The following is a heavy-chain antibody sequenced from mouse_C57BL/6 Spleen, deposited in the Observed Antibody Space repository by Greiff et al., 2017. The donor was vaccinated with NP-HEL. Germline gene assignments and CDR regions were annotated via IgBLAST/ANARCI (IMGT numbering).Heavy chain of an antibody. CDR2: IDPSDSET. D-gene: IGHD2-4*01. J-gene: IGHJ4*01. CDR1: GYTFTSYW. V-gene: IGHV1-52*01. Sequence: QVQLKQPGAELVRPGCSVKLSCKASGYTFTSYWMHWVKQRPIQGLEWIGNIDPSDSETHYNQKFKDKATLTVDKSSSTAYMQLSSLTSEDSAVYYCARDYDYDGMDYWGQGTSVTVSS. CDR3: ARDYDYDGMDY.